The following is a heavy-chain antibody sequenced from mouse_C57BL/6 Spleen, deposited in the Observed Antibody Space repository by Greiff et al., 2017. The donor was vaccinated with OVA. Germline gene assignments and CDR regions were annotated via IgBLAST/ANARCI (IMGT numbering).Heavy chain of an antibody. CDR1: GFTFTDYY. V-gene: IGHV7-3*01. D-gene: IGHD2-2*01. CDR2: IRNKANGYPT. J-gene: IGHJ2*01. CDR3: ARYNGYDDY. Sequence: EVKLMESGGGLVQPGGSLSLSCAASGFTFTDYYMSWVRQPPGKALEWLGFIRNKANGYPTEYSASVKGRFTISRDNSQSILYLQMNSLRAEDSATYYCARYNGYDDYWGQGTTLTVSS.